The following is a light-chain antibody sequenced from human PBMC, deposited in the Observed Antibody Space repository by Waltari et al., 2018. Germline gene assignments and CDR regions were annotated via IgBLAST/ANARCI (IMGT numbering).Light chain of an antibody. J-gene: IGLJ3*02. V-gene: IGLV2-11*01. Sequence: QSALTQPRSVSGSPGQSVTISCTGTSSAVGGYKYVSWYQQHPGQAPKLRIFDVRKRPSGVPDRFSGSKSGSTASLTISGLQAEDEADYYCCSYAGSRWVFGGGTKLTVL. CDR1: SSAVGGYKY. CDR2: DVR. CDR3: CSYAGSRWV.